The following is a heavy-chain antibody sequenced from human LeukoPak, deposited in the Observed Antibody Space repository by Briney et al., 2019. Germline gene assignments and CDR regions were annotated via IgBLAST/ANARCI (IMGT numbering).Heavy chain of an antibody. Sequence: GGSLRLSCAASGFTFSSYALHWVCQAQGKGLEWVAVISYDGSNKYYADSVKGRFTISRDNSKNTLYLQMNSLRAEDTAVYYCARVRYCSGGSCYSGGLGYYYCGMDVWGKGTTVTVSS. CDR1: GFTFSSYA. V-gene: IGHV3-30*04. CDR3: ARVRYCSGGSCYSGGLGYYYCGMDV. D-gene: IGHD2-15*01. J-gene: IGHJ6*04. CDR2: ISYDGSNK.